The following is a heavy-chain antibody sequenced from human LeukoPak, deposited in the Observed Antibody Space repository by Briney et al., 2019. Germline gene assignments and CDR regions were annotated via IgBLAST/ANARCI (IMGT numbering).Heavy chain of an antibody. D-gene: IGHD3-3*01. CDR3: ARDRPVLLFLEWLWEFDY. CDR2: ISAYNGNT. CDR1: GYTFTSYG. V-gene: IGHV1-18*01. Sequence: ASVKVSCKASGYTFTSYGISWVRQAPGQGLEWMGWISAYNGNTNYTQKLQGRVTMTTDTSTSTAYRELRSLRSDDTAVYSCARDRPVLLFLEWLWEFDYWGQGTLVTVSS. J-gene: IGHJ4*02.